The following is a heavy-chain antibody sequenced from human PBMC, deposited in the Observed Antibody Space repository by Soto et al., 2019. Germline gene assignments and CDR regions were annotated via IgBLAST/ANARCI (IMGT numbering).Heavy chain of an antibody. CDR1: GYTFTTYG. J-gene: IGHJ6*02. CDR2: INGYNGNT. D-gene: IGHD6-19*01. V-gene: IGHV1-18*01. CDR3: AREGSAPYYYCGMDV. Sequence: QVQLEQSGAEVKKPGDSMKVSCKASGYTFTTYGISWVRQAPGQGLEWMGWINGYNGNTDYPQKLQGRVTXTXAXSXXTAYMELRSLRSDDTAVYYCAREGSAPYYYCGMDVWGQGTTVTVSS.